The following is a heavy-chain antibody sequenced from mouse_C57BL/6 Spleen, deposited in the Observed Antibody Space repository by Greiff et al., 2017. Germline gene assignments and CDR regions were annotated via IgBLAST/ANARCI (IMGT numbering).Heavy chain of an antibody. CDR1: GYTFTSYW. CDR2: IYPSDSET. CDR3: ARRFFYAMDY. V-gene: IGHV1-52*01. Sequence: QVQLQQPGAELVRPGSSVKLSCKASGYTFTSYWMHWVKQRPIQGLEWIGNIYPSDSETHYNQKFKDKATLTVDKSSSPAYMQLSSLTSEDSAVYYCARRFFYAMDYWGQGTSVTVSS. J-gene: IGHJ4*01.